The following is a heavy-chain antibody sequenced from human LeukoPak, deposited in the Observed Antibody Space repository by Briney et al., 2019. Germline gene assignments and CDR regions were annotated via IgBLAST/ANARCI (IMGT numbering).Heavy chain of an antibody. CDR1: GFSFSDYY. Sequence: PGGSLRLSCAASGFSFSDYYMSWIRQTPEEGLEWLSYISSSSDYKNYADSLKGRFTISRDNAKNSVYLQMNSLRAEDTAVYYCAKAPSGGITGTSPTYWGQGTLVTVSS. J-gene: IGHJ4*02. CDR3: AKAPSGGITGTSPTY. V-gene: IGHV3-11*06. D-gene: IGHD1-20*01. CDR2: ISSSSDYK.